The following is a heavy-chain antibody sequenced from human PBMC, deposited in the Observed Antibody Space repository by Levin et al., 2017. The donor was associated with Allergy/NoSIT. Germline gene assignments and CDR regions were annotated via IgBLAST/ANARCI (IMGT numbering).Heavy chain of an antibody. CDR3: THHYDILTVWGFGP. CDR1: GFSFNDFA. D-gene: IGHD3-9*01. Sequence: GESLKISCAASGFSFNDFAMHWVRQASGKGLEWVGHIRSKANSYATAYAASVKGRSTISRDDSKNTAYLQMNSMKTEDTAVYYCTHHYDILTVWGFGPWGQGTVVTVSS. CDR2: IRSKANSYAT. V-gene: IGHV3-73*01. J-gene: IGHJ5*02.